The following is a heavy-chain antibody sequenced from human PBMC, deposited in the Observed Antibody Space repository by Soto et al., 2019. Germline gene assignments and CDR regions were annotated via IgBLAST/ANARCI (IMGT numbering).Heavy chain of an antibody. CDR1: GDSVSSNSAA. V-gene: IGHV6-1*01. Sequence: SQTLSLTCAISGDSVSSNSAAWNWIRLSPSRGLEWLARTYYRSRWYNDYAVSVRSRITVNPDTSKNQFSLQLTSVAPEDMAVYYCAGTTSHQWYYMGVWGKGTTVTVSS. D-gene: IGHD1-7*01. CDR3: AGTTSHQWYYMGV. J-gene: IGHJ6*03. CDR2: TYYRSRWYN.